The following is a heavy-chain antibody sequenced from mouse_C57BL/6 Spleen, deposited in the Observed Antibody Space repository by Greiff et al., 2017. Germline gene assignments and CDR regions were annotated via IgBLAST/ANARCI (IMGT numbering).Heavy chain of an antibody. D-gene: IGHD1-1*01. CDR1: GFNIKDDY. J-gene: IGHJ2*01. CDR3: TTLGITTVVGFDY. V-gene: IGHV14-4*01. CDR2: IDPENGDT. Sequence: EVQLQQSGAELVRPGASVKLSCTASGFNIKDDYMHWVKQRPEQGLEWIGWIDPENGDTEYASKFQGKATITADTASNTAYLQLSSLTSEDTDVYYCTTLGITTVVGFDYWGQGTTLTVSS.